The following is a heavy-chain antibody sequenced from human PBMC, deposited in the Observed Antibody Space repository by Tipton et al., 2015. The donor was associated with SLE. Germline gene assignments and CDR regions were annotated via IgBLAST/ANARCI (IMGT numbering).Heavy chain of an antibody. J-gene: IGHJ4*02. CDR3: AREWGRTFDY. Sequence: SLRPSCAASGFTFSDYYMSWIRQAPGKGLEWVSYIRSSSSIIYYADSVKGRFTISRDNAKNSLYLQMNSLRAEDTAVYYCAREWGRTFDYWGQGTLVTVSS. V-gene: IGHV3-11*04. CDR2: IRSSSSII. CDR1: GFTFSDYY. D-gene: IGHD7-27*01.